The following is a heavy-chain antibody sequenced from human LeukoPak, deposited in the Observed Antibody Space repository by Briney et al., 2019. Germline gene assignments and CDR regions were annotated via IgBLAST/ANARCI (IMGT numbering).Heavy chain of an antibody. J-gene: IGHJ6*02. V-gene: IGHV7-4-1*02. Sequence: ASVKVSCKASGYTFTSYAMNWVRQAPGQGLEWMGWINTNTGNPTYAQGFTGRFVFSLDTSVSTAYLQISSLKAEDTAVYYCARVVGSSGWYQPSYYYGMDVWGQGTTVTVSS. CDR1: GYTFTSYA. CDR2: INTNTGNP. CDR3: ARVVGSSGWYQPSYYYGMDV. D-gene: IGHD6-19*01.